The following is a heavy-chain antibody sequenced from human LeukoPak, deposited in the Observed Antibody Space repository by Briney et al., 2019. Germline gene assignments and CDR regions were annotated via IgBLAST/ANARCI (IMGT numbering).Heavy chain of an antibody. V-gene: IGHV1-69*05. CDR1: GGTFSSYA. J-gene: IGHJ4*02. Sequence: SVKVSCMASGGTFSSYAISWVRQAPGQGLEWMGGIIPIFGTANYAQKFRGRVTITTDESTSTAYMEPSSLRSEDTAVYYCARVGSSGSNYWGQGTLVTVSS. CDR3: ARVGSSGSNY. CDR2: IIPIFGTA. D-gene: IGHD3-22*01.